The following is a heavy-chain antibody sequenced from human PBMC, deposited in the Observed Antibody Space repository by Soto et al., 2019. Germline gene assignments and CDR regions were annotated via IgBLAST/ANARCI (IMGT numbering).Heavy chain of an antibody. CDR3: ARGQNRGGTGHGMDV. D-gene: IGHD1-1*01. J-gene: IGHJ6*02. V-gene: IGHV4-30-2*01. CDR2: IYHSGST. CDR1: GGSISSGGYS. Sequence: PSETLSLTCAVSGGSISSGGYSWSWIRQPPGKGLEWIGYIYHSGSTYYNPSLKSRVTISVDTSKNQFSLKLSSVTAADTAVYYCARGQNRGGTGHGMDVWGQGTTVTVSS.